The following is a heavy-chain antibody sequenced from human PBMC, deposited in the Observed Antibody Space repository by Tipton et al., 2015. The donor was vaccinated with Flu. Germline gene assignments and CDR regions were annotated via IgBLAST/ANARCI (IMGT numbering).Heavy chain of an antibody. V-gene: IGHV3-23*01. CDR1: GFTFSSFA. Sequence: GSLRLSCSASGFTFSSFAMSWVRQAPRKGLEWVPFISGSGISKYYADVVKGRFTISRDNSKNTLYLQMSSLRAEDTAVYFCAKIDTSTWALNEYFRHWGQGALVTVSS. J-gene: IGHJ1*01. CDR3: AKIDTSTWALNEYFRH. CDR2: ISGSGISK. D-gene: IGHD2-2*01.